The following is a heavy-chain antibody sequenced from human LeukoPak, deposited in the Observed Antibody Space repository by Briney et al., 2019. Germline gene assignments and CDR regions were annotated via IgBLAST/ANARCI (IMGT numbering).Heavy chain of an antibody. CDR3: ARGKLARRYYYGSGSYAELDY. D-gene: IGHD3-10*01. CDR1: GYTFTGFY. V-gene: IGHV1-2*02. CDR2: INPNSGDT. Sequence: ASVKVSCKAFGYTFTGFYMHWVRQAPGQGLEWMGWINPNSGDTNYAQKFQGRVTMTRDTSINTAYMELSSLRSDDTAVYYCARGKLARRYYYGSGSYAELDYWGQGTLVTVSS. J-gene: IGHJ4*02.